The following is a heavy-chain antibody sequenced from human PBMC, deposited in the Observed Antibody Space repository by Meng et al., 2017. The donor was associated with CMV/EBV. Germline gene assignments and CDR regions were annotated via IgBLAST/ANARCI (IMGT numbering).Heavy chain of an antibody. CDR2: ISSSSSYI. CDR3: AGRYNWNDGSWGIVVGEDWTPTNYYYYGMDV. CDR1: GFTFSSYS. J-gene: IGHJ6*02. V-gene: IGHV3-21*01. D-gene: IGHD1-1*01. Sequence: GESLKISCAASGFTFSSYSMNWVRQAPGKGLEWVSSISSSSSYIYYADSVKRRFTISRDNAKNSLYLQMNSLRAEDTAVYYCAGRYNWNDGSWGIVVGEDWTPTNYYYYGMDVWGQGTTVTVSS.